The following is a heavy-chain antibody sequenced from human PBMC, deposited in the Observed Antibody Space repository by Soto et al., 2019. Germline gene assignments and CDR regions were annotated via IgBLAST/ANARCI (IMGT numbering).Heavy chain of an antibody. V-gene: IGHV3-21*01. D-gene: IGHD1-1*01. J-gene: IGHJ4*02. Sequence: EVRLVESGGGLVKPGGSLTLSCVASGFTFSIYTINWVRQAPGKGLEWVSSISRSSNYIYYADSIRGRFTVSRDNANNSLYLQKNSLRAEDTAVYYCARLSYTRALDFWGQGTLVTVSS. CDR3: ARLSYTRALDF. CDR1: GFTFSIYT. CDR2: ISRSSNYI.